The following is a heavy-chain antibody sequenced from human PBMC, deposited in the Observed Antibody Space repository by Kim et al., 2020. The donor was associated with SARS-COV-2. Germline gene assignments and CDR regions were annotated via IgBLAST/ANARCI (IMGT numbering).Heavy chain of an antibody. CDR2: IT. V-gene: IGHV4-28*03. CDR3: ARVLVLGAVDY. D-gene: IGHD1-26*01. Sequence: ITYSTPSLKSRVTMSLDTSKNHFSLRLTSVTAADRAVYYCARVLVLGAVDYWGQGSLVTVSS. J-gene: IGHJ4*02.